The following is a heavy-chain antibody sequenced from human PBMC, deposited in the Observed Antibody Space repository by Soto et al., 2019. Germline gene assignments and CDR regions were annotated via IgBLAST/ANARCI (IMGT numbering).Heavy chain of an antibody. Sequence: QVQLVQSGGEVKKPGASVKVSCKASGYTFINHGISWVRQAPGQGLEWMGWISGHNGKTNYAQKFQGRVTMTTDTSTSTAFMELRRLRSDDTDVYYCARDSYPLAYFFDYWGQVTLVSVSS. J-gene: IGHJ4*02. CDR1: GYTFINHG. V-gene: IGHV1-18*04. CDR2: ISGHNGKT. CDR3: ARDSYPLAYFFDY.